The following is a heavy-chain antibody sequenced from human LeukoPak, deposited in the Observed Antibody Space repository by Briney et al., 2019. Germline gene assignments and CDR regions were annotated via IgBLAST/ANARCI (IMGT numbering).Heavy chain of an antibody. CDR2: ISYDGSNK. Sequence: GGSLRLSCAASGFTFSSYGMHWVRQAPGKGLEWVAVISYDGSNKYYADSVKGRFTISRDNSKNTLYLQMNSLRGEDTAVYYCAKDFYSSGKSIDYWGQGTLVTVSS. D-gene: IGHD6-19*01. CDR1: GFTFSSYG. J-gene: IGHJ4*02. CDR3: AKDFYSSGKSIDY. V-gene: IGHV3-30*18.